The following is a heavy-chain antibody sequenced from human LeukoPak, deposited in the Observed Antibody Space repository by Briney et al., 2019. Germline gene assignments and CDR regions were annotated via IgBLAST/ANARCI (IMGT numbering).Heavy chain of an antibody. J-gene: IGHJ4*02. V-gene: IGHV1-18*01. CDR2: ISAYNGNT. Sequence: ASVKVPCKASGYTFTSYGISWVRQAPGQGLEWMGWISAYNGNTNYAQKLQGRVAMTTDTSTSTAYMELRSLRSDDTAVYYCAREGGSYGDYASGPLDFDYWGQGTLVTVSS. CDR1: GYTFTSYG. D-gene: IGHD4-17*01. CDR3: AREGGSYGDYASGPLDFDY.